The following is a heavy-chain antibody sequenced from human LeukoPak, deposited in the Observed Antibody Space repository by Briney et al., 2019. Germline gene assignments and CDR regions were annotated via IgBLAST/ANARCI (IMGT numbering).Heavy chain of an antibody. Sequence: PSETLSLTCTVSGDSVNDYYWNWIRQPPGKGLEWIGYIYYSGSTDYSPSLKSRVTMSVDTSKNQFSLKLNSVTAADTAVYYCARGGARGSSAFDVWGQGTMVSVSA. V-gene: IGHV4-59*02. D-gene: IGHD3-10*01. CDR3: ARGGARGSSAFDV. J-gene: IGHJ3*01. CDR1: GDSVNDYY. CDR2: IYYSGST.